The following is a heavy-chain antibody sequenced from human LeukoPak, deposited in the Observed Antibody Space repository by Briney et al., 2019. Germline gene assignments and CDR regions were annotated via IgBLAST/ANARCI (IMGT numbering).Heavy chain of an antibody. CDR3: ARGGYSYGLIDY. V-gene: IGHV3-11*04. J-gene: IGHJ4*02. D-gene: IGHD5-18*01. Sequence: GGSLRLSCAASGFTFSDYYINWIRQAPGKGPEWVSYISSSGGTIYYADSVKGRFTISRDNAKNSLYLQMNNLRAEDTAVYYCARGGYSYGLIDYWGQGTLVTVSS. CDR1: GFTFSDYY. CDR2: ISSSGGTI.